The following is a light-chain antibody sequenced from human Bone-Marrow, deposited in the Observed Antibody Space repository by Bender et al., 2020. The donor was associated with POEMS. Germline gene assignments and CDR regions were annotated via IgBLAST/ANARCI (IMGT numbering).Light chain of an antibody. J-gene: IGLJ1*01. CDR2: KDT. CDR1: ALPRQY. CDR3: RLADSSGSHYV. V-gene: IGLV3-25*03. Sequence: SYELTQPPSVSVSPGQTATITCSGDALPRQYASWYQQKPGQAPVLVIYKDTERPSGIPGRFSGSSSGTTVTLTISGVQAEDEADYYCRLADSSGSHYVFGAGTKVTVL.